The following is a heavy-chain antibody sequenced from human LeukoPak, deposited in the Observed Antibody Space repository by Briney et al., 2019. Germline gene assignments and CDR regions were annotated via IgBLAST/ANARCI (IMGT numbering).Heavy chain of an antibody. J-gene: IGHJ4*02. CDR3: ARSTIPGIAAAGTFYFDY. CDR2: IYTSWSA. V-gene: IGHV4-4*09. CDR1: GGSISSYY. D-gene: IGHD6-13*01. Sequence: PSETLSLTCTVSGGSISSYYWSWIRQPPREGLEWIGYIYTSWSASYNPSLKSRVTISVDTSKNQFSLKLSSVTAEDTAVYYCARSTIPGIAAAGTFYFDYWGQGTLVTVSS.